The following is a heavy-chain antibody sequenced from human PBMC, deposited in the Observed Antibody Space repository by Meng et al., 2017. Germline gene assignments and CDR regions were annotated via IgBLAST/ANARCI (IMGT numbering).Heavy chain of an antibody. V-gene: IGHV4-34*01. CDR3: ARGSGAYSSSWYSRNDAFDI. Sequence: VQLQRWGAGLLKPSETLPLTCAVYGGSFSGYYWSWIRQPPGKGLEWIGEINHSGSTNYNPSLKSRVTISVDTSKNQFSLKLSSVTAADTAVYYCARGSGAYSSSWYSRNDAFDIWGQGTMVTVSS. D-gene: IGHD6-13*01. CDR1: GGSFSGYY. CDR2: INHSGST. J-gene: IGHJ3*02.